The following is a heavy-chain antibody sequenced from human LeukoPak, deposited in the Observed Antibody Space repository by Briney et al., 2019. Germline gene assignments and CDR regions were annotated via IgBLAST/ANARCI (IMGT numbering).Heavy chain of an antibody. V-gene: IGHV4-34*12. J-gene: IGHJ6*03. D-gene: IGHD3-22*01. Sequence: SETLSLTCAVFGGSFDGYYWTWIRQSPEKGLEWIGEIVYSGSTNYNPSLKSRVIISADTSKVQFSLTLSSVTAADTAVYYCARDVGRYYYDSSGYDYYYYMDVWGKGTTVTVSS. CDR2: IVYSGST. CDR1: GGSFDGYY. CDR3: ARDVGRYYYDSSGYDYYYYMDV.